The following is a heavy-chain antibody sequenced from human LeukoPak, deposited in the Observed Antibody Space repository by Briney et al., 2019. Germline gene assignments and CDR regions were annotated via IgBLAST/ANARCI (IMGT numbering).Heavy chain of an antibody. J-gene: IGHJ4*02. V-gene: IGHV3-7*01. CDR2: IKEDGTQK. CDR3: ARGILRHFDY. D-gene: IGHD2-8*01. Sequence: GGSLRLSCAASGFTFNKSWMSWVRQAPGKGPEWVANIKEDGTQKCYVDSVRGRFTISRDNAKNSLYLQMNSLRAEDTAVYYCARGILRHFDYWGQGTLVTVSS. CDR1: GFTFNKSW.